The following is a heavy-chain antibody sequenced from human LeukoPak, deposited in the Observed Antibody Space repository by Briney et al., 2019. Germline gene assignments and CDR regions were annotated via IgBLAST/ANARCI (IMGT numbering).Heavy chain of an antibody. V-gene: IGHV4-30-2*01. Sequence: RSSETLSLTCTVSGGSISSGGYYWSWIRQPPGKGLEWIGYIYHSGSTYYNPSLKSRVTISVDRSKNQFSLKLSSVTAADTAVYYCARVGRPPGPSDAFDIWGQGTMVTVSS. CDR3: ARVGRPPGPSDAFDI. CDR1: GGSISSGGYY. CDR2: IYHSGST. J-gene: IGHJ3*02.